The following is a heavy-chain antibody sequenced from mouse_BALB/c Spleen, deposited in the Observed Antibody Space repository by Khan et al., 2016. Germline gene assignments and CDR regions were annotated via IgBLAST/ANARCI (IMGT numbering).Heavy chain of an antibody. J-gene: IGHJ2*01. CDR2: IYPGDGDT. CDR3: ARGGYYFDD. Sequence: QVQLQQPGAELVRPGSSVKISCKASGYAFSSYWMNWVKQRPGQGLEWIGHIYPGDGDTHYTGTLKGKDTLTADNSTSTAYMHLSSLTSEDSAVYCCARGGYYFDDWGQATTLTVSS. V-gene: IGHV1-80*01. CDR1: GYAFSSYW.